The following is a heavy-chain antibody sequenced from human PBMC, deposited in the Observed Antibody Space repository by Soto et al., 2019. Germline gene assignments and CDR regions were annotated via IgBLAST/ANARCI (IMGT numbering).Heavy chain of an antibody. CDR2: IKGDGSEK. V-gene: IGHV3-7*03. D-gene: IGHD2-21*02. Sequence: GGSLRLSCVVSGFTFSWYWMVLVRETPGKGLQWVANIKGDGSEKYYVGSVKGRCTISRDNTENSLFLHLNSLTAEDTAVYYSVRAPLKSVEYCGGDCFRHYDSWGQGTPVTVSS. CDR1: GFTFSWYW. J-gene: IGHJ4*02. CDR3: VRAPLKSVEYCGGDCFRHYDS.